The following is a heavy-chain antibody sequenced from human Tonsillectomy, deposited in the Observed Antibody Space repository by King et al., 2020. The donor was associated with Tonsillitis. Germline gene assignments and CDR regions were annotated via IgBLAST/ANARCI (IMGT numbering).Heavy chain of an antibody. Sequence: VQLVESGGGVVQPGGSLRLSCAASGFTFSNYGMHWVRQAPGKGLEWVAFIRYDGSDKYYADSVKGRFTISRDNSKNTLYLQMNSLRAEDTAVYYCAKDQEYYYGSSGFEGYFQHWGQGTLVTVSS. CDR1: GFTFSNYG. CDR2: IRYDGSDK. D-gene: IGHD3-22*01. CDR3: AKDQEYYYGSSGFEGYFQH. V-gene: IGHV3-30*02. J-gene: IGHJ1*01.